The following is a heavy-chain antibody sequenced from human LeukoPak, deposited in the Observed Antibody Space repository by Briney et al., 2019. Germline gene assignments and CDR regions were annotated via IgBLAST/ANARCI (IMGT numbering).Heavy chain of an antibody. V-gene: IGHV1-2*02. CDR1: GYTFTGYY. CDR2: INPNSGGT. J-gene: IGHJ4*02. Sequence: ASVKVSCKASGYTFTGYYMHWVRQAPGQGLEWMGWINPNSGGTNYAHKVQGRVTMTRDTSISTAYTELSRLRSDDTAVYYCAREPIFGVVDTLFAYWGQGTLVTVSS. CDR3: AREPIFGVVDTLFAY. D-gene: IGHD3-3*01.